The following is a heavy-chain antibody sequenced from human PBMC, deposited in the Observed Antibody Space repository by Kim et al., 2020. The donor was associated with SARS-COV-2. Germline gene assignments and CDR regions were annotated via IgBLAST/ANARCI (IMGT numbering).Heavy chain of an antibody. Sequence: GSAHDNPPLKSRVTISVDTSKNQFSLKLSSVTAADTAVYYCARAGDYFDYWGQGTLVTVSS. CDR2: GSA. CDR3: ARAGDYFDY. V-gene: IGHV4-34*01. D-gene: IGHD3-10*01. J-gene: IGHJ4*02.